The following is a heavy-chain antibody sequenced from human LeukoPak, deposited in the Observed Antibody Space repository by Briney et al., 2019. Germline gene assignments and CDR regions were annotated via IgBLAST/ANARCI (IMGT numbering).Heavy chain of an antibody. D-gene: IGHD2-2*01. J-gene: IGHJ3*02. CDR2: IYYSGST. Sequence: PSETLSLTCTVSGGSISSYYWSWIRQPPGKGLECNGYIYYSGSTNYNPSLKSRVTISVDTSKSQFSLKLSSVTAADTAVYYCARGHCSSTSCPNHDAFDIWGQGTMVTVSS. CDR1: GGSISSYY. CDR3: ARGHCSSTSCPNHDAFDI. V-gene: IGHV4-59*01.